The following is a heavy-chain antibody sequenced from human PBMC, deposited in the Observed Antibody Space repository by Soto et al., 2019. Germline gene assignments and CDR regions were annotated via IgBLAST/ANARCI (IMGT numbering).Heavy chain of an antibody. Sequence: ASVKVSCKASGYTFTSYDINWVRQVTGQGLEWMGWMNPNSGNTGYAQKFQGRVTMTRNTSISTAYMELSSLRSEDTAVYYCASGYCSSTSCLSDAFGIWGQGTMVTVSS. CDR3: ASGYCSSTSCLSDAFGI. J-gene: IGHJ3*02. CDR1: GYTFTSYD. V-gene: IGHV1-8*01. D-gene: IGHD2-2*01. CDR2: MNPNSGNT.